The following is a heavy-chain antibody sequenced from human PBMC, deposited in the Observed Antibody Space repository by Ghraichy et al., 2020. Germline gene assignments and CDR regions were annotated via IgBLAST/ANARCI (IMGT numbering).Heavy chain of an antibody. CDR2: IYYSGST. J-gene: IGHJ5*02. D-gene: IGHD6-13*01. Sequence: SETLSLTCTVSGGSISSSSYYWGWIRQPPGKGLEWIGSIYYSGSTYYNPSLKSRVTISVDTSKNQFSLKLSSVTAADTAVYYCARHHYDLEQLVFVSFCWFDPWGQGTLVTVSS. CDR3: ARHHYDLEQLVFVSFCWFDP. CDR1: GGSISSSSYY. V-gene: IGHV4-39*01.